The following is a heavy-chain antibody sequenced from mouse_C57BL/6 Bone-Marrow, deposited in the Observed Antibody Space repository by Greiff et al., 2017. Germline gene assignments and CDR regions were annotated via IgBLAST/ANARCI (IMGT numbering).Heavy chain of an antibody. V-gene: IGHV1-18*01. CDR2: INPNNGGT. Sequence: EVKLQESGPELVKPGASVKIPCKASGYTFTDYNMDWVKQSHGKSLEWIGDINPNNGGTIYNQKFKGKATLTVDKSSSTAYMELRSLTSEDTAVYYCARGLLLGYYAMDYWGQGTSVTVDS. D-gene: IGHD2-3*01. CDR1: GYTFTDYN. J-gene: IGHJ4*01. CDR3: ARGLLLGYYAMDY.